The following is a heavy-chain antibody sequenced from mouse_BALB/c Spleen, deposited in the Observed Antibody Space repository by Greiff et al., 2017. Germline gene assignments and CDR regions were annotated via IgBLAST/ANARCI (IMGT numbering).Heavy chain of an antibody. CDR3: AREEGGPAFAY. Sequence: QVQLQQSGPELVRPGASVKMSCKASGYTFTSYWMHWVKQRPGQGLVWIGMIDPSNSETRLNQKFKDKATLDVDKSTNTVYMQLSSLTSEDTAVYDCAREEGGPAFAYWGQGTLVTVSA. V-gene: IGHV1S127*01. CDR1: GYTFTSYW. CDR2: IDPSNSET. J-gene: IGHJ3*01. D-gene: IGHD1-1*02.